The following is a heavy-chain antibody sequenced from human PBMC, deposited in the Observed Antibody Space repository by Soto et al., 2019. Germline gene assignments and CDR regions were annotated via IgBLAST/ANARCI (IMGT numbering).Heavy chain of an antibody. CDR3: ARQASAYYDFWSGLMDV. Sequence: GGSLRLSCAASGFTVSSNYMSWVRQAPGKGLEWVSVIYSGGSTYYADSVKGRFTISRHNSKNTLYLQMNSLRAEDTAVYYCARQASAYYDFWSGLMDVWGKGTTVTVSS. J-gene: IGHJ6*03. D-gene: IGHD3-3*01. V-gene: IGHV3-53*04. CDR1: GFTVSSNY. CDR2: IYSGGST.